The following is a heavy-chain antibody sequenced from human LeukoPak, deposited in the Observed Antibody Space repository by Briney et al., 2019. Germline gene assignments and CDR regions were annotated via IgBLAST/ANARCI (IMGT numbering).Heavy chain of an antibody. CDR3: ATGSDFYYDS. Sequence: PGGSLRLSCIASGFTFTRNCMHWVRQAPGKGLEWVAAIPHDGSSALYADSVKGRFIISRDNSKNTQYLQMNSLRIEDSTVYYCATGSDFYYDSWGQGILVTVSS. V-gene: IGHV3-30-3*01. CDR2: IPHDGSSA. CDR1: GFTFTRNC. D-gene: IGHD1-26*01. J-gene: IGHJ5*01.